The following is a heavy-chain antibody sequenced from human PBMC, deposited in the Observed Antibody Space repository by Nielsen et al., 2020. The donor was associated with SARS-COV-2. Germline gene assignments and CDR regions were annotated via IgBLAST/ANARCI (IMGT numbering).Heavy chain of an antibody. CDR2: IRSYANEYAT. V-gene: IGHV3-73*01. CDR1: GFTFSSYG. CDR3: SSPTVAY. D-gene: IGHD4-23*01. Sequence: GGSLRLSCAASGFTFSSYGMHWVRQASGKGPEWLGRIRSYANEYATAYAASVKGRFTISRDDSKNTAYLQMNSLKTEDTAVYYCSSPTVAYWGQGTLVTVSS. J-gene: IGHJ4*02.